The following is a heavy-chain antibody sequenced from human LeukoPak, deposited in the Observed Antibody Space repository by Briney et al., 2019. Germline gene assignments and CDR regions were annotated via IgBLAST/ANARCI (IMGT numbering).Heavy chain of an antibody. CDR3: ARDHKESYYYYGMDV. CDR1: GFTFSSYG. J-gene: IGHJ6*02. CDR2: TKQDGSDK. D-gene: IGHD3-16*01. Sequence: GGSRRLSCAPSGFTFSSYGMSGGRQAPGKGLEGGANTKQDGSDKYCVDSVKGRLTISRDNDKHSLYLQMNSLRAEDTAVYYCARDHKESYYYYGMDVWGQGTTVTVSS. V-gene: IGHV3-7*01.